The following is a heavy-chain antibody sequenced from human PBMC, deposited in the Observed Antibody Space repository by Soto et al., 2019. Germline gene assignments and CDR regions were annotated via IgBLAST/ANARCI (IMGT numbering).Heavy chain of an antibody. J-gene: IGHJ4*02. V-gene: IGHV3-30*04. CDR2: ISRDGTNK. CDR3: ARSRSGAVADSFDF. D-gene: IGHD3-10*01. Sequence: VGSLRLSCAASGFTFSRYAIHWVRQAPGKGLEWVAVISRDGTNKCYVDSVKGRFTISRDNSRNTLYLQMNSLRHEDAAVYYCARSRSGAVADSFDFWGQGTLVTVSS. CDR1: GFTFSRYA.